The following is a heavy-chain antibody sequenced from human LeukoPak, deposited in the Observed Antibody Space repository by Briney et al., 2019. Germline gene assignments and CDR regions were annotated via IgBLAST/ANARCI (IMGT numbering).Heavy chain of an antibody. J-gene: IGHJ4*02. V-gene: IGHV3-53*01. Sequence: GGSLRLSCAASGFTVSSNYMSWVRQAPGKGLEWVSVIYSGGSTYYADSVKGRFTISTDNSKNTLYLQMNSLRAEDTAVYYCARGAAAGNYFDYWGQGTLGTASS. CDR1: GFTVSSNY. CDR3: ARGAAAGNYFDY. D-gene: IGHD6-13*01. CDR2: IYSGGST.